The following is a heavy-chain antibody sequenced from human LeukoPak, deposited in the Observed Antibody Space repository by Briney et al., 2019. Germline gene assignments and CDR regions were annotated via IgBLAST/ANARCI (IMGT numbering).Heavy chain of an antibody. V-gene: IGHV1-18*01. J-gene: IGHJ4*02. D-gene: IGHD3-3*01. Sequence: ASVTVSCKASGYTFTSYGISWVRQAPGQGLEWMGWISAYNGNTNYAQKFQGRVTMTTDTSTSTAYMELRSLRSDDTAVYYCARDTTSGIADYWGQGTLVTVSS. CDR3: ARDTTSGIADY. CDR2: ISAYNGNT. CDR1: GYTFTSYG.